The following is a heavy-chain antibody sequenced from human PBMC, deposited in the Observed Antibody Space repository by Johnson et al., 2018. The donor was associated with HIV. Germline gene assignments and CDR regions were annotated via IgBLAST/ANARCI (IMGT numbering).Heavy chain of an antibody. CDR1: GFTLSNYG. V-gene: IGHV3-33*06. D-gene: IGHD7-27*01. J-gene: IGHJ3*02. CDR2: IWHDGSNE. CDR3: AKDSLSMITWGGAFDI. Sequence: QMQLVESGGGVVQPGRSLRLSCAASGFTLSNYGMHWVRQAPGKGLEWVAVIWHDGSNEYYTDSVTGRCIISRDNSKNSLYLQMNSLRAEDTALNYCAKDSLSMITWGGAFDIWGQGTMVTVSS.